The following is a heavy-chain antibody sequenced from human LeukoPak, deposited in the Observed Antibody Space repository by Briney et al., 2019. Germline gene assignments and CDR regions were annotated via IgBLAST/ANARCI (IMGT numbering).Heavy chain of an antibody. Sequence: GGSLRLSCAASGFTFSTYTMNWVRRAPGKGLEWVSSISSSSTYIYYADSVKGRFTISRDNAKNSLYLQMNSLRAEDTAVYYCARDLSMVRDGDYDAFNIWGQGTTVTVCS. CDR1: GFTFSTYT. D-gene: IGHD3-10*01. CDR2: ISSSSTYI. V-gene: IGHV3-21*01. CDR3: ARDLSMVRDGDYDAFNI. J-gene: IGHJ3*02.